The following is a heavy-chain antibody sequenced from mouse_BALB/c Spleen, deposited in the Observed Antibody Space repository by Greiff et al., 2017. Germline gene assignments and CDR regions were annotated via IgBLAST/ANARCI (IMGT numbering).Heavy chain of an antibody. V-gene: IGHV5-6-5*01. Sequence: DVMLVESGGGLVKPGGSLKLSCAASGFTFSSYAMSWVRQTPEKRLEWVASISSGGSTYYPDSVKGRFTISRDNARNILYLQMSSLRSEDTAMYYCAKGGGYDGDYAMDYWGQGTSVTVSS. CDR2: ISSGGST. J-gene: IGHJ4*01. D-gene: IGHD2-14*01. CDR3: AKGGGYDGDYAMDY. CDR1: GFTFSSYA.